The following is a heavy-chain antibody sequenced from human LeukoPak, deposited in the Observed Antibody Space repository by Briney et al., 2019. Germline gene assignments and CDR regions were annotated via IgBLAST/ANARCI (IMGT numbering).Heavy chain of an antibody. Sequence: GGSLRLSCAASGFTFSDYYMSWIRQAPGKGLEWVSYISSSGSTIYYADSVKGRFTISRDNAKNSLYLQMNSLRAEDTAVYYCAREQDYGDYSFDYWGQGTLVTVSS. CDR3: AREQDYGDYSFDY. CDR2: ISSSGSTI. V-gene: IGHV3-11*01. D-gene: IGHD4-17*01. CDR1: GFTFSDYY. J-gene: IGHJ4*02.